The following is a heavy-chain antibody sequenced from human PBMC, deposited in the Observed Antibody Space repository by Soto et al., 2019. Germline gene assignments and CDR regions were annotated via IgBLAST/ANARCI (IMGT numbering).Heavy chain of an antibody. D-gene: IGHD3-3*01. V-gene: IGHV3-33*01. J-gene: IGHJ3*01. CDR1: GFTFTTYG. CDR3: ARDLLEEPADQYDTKADALDP. Sequence: GGSLRLSCAASGFTFTTYGIHWVRQAPGKGPEWVAFIWFDASRIYYADSVKGRFTISRDDSKNTVHLQMNSLRVEDTAVYYCARDLLEEPADQYDTKADALDPWGQGKMVTVSS. CDR2: IWFDASRI.